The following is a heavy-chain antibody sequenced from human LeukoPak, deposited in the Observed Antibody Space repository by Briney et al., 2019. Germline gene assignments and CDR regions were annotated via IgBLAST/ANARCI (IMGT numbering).Heavy chain of an antibody. CDR2: IYYSGST. CDR3: AREVRSSSEFDY. D-gene: IGHD6-13*01. Sequence: SETLSLTCTVSGGSISSSSYYWGWIRQPPGKGLEWIGSIYYSGSTYYNPSLKSRVTISVDTSKNQFSLKLSSVTAADTAVYSCAREVRSSSEFDYWGQGTLVTVSS. V-gene: IGHV4-39*07. CDR1: GGSISSSSYY. J-gene: IGHJ4*02.